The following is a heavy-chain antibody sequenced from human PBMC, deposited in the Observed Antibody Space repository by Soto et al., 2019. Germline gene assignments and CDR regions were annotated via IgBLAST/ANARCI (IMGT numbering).Heavy chain of an antibody. CDR1: GFTFSDSA. J-gene: IGHJ5*02. V-gene: IGHV3-73*02. Sequence: EVQLVESGGGLVQPGGSLKLSCAASGFTFSDSAMHWVRQASGKGLEWVGRIRDKANTYATAYAASLKGRFTISRDDSKNTAYLQMHSLKTEDTAVYYCTRPNWNYGGWFDPWGQGTLVTVSS. CDR2: IRDKANTYAT. CDR3: TRPNWNYGGWFDP. D-gene: IGHD1-7*01.